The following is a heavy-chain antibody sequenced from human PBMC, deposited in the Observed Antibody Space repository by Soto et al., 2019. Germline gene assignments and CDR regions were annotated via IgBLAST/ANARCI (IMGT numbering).Heavy chain of an antibody. V-gene: IGHV3-48*03. CDR1: GFTFSSYE. CDR3: ARDQAYYYDSRGYYAHYGMGV. D-gene: IGHD3-22*01. CDR2: ISSSGSTI. Sequence: GGSLRLSCAASGFTFSSYEMNWVRQAPGKGLEWVSYISSSGSTIYYADSVKGRFTISRDNAKNSLYLQMNSLRAEDTAVYYCARDQAYYYDSRGYYAHYGMGVWGQGTTVTVSS. J-gene: IGHJ6*02.